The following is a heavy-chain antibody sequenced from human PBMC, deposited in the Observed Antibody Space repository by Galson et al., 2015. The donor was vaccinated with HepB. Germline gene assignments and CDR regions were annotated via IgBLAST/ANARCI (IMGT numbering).Heavy chain of an antibody. J-gene: IGHJ4*02. V-gene: IGHV2-5*02. CDR1: GFSLSTSGVG. Sequence: PALVKPTQTLTLTCTFSGFSLSTSGVGVGWIRQPPGKALEWLALIYWDDDKRYSPSLKSRLTITKDTSKNQVVLTMTNMDPVDTATYYCAHGLVVPAAEGVGFDYWGQGTLVTVSS. CDR3: AHGLVVPAAEGVGFDY. CDR2: IYWDDDK. D-gene: IGHD2-2*01.